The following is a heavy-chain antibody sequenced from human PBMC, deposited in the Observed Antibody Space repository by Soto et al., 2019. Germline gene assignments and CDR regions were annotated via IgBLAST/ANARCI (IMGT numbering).Heavy chain of an antibody. CDR2: ISAFNGNT. CDR1: GYTFTSYG. V-gene: IGHV1-18*01. D-gene: IGHD6-19*01. Sequence: ASVKVSCKASGYTFTSYGISWVRQAPGQGLEWMGWISAFNGNTNYAQKLQGRVTMTTDTSTSTAYMELRSLRSDDTAVYSCARVGSSGWYEDYYYYGMDVWGQGTTVTVSS. CDR3: ARVGSSGWYEDYYYYGMDV. J-gene: IGHJ6*02.